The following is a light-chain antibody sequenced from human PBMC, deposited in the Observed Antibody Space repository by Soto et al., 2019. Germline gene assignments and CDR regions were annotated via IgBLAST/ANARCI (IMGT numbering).Light chain of an antibody. CDR1: QSVRTN. V-gene: IGKV3-15*01. J-gene: IGKJ5*01. CDR2: DAR. Sequence: EEVMRQSPATLSVSPGERATLSCRASQSVRTNLAWYQQKPGQAPRLLIYDARTRPSGIPARFSASGSGTEFTLTINSLQSEDFAVYYCQQFNYWPQTFGQGTRLEIK. CDR3: QQFNYWPQT.